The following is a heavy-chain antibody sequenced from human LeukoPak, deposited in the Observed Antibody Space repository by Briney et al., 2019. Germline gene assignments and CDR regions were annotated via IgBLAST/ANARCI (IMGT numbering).Heavy chain of an antibody. CDR2: FYNGGGT. Sequence: PSGGLSVTCTVSGASVNSYLWSWVRQRPGKGLEWSVCFYNGGGTSYSDSLKSRVTISVDTSKNQVSLKLPSVTAADTAVYYCASAKQWLAFDFWGQGNLVTVTS. V-gene: IGHV4-59*08. J-gene: IGHJ4*02. CDR1: GASVNSYL. CDR3: ASAKQWLAFDF. D-gene: IGHD6-19*01.